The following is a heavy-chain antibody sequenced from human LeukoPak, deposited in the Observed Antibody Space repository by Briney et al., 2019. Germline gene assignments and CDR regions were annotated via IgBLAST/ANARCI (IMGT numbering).Heavy chain of an antibody. D-gene: IGHD5-18*01. Sequence: PSETLSLTCNVSGVSISSSGYYWGWIRQPPGKGLEWIGSIYYSGRTYYNPPLKSRVTISEDTSKNQFSLKLSSVTAADTAVYYCARHRTAINRYGPYDAFDVWGQGTMVTVSS. CDR2: IYYSGRT. CDR3: ARHRTAINRYGPYDAFDV. V-gene: IGHV4-39*01. CDR1: GVSISSSGYY. J-gene: IGHJ3*01.